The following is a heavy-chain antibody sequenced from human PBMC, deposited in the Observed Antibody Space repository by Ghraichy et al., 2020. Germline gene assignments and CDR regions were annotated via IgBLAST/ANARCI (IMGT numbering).Heavy chain of an antibody. Sequence: GSLRLSCAVYGGSFSGYYWSWIRQPPGKGLEWIGEINHSGSTNYNPSLKSRVTISVDTSKNQFSLKLSSVTAADTAVYYCARDHRWRYCSSTSCKYNWFDPWGQGTLVTVSS. CDR2: INHSGST. V-gene: IGHV4-34*01. CDR1: GGSFSGYY. D-gene: IGHD2-2*01. J-gene: IGHJ5*02. CDR3: ARDHRWRYCSSTSCKYNWFDP.